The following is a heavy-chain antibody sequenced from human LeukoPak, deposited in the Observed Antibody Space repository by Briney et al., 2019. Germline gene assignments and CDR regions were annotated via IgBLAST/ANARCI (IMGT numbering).Heavy chain of an antibody. D-gene: IGHD2-2*02. CDR1: GFTFSSYW. J-gene: IGHJ4*02. Sequence: GGSLRLSCAASGFTFSSYWMSWVRQAPGKGLEWVANIKQDGSEKSYVDSVKGRFAISRDNAKNSLYLQMNSLRAEDTAVYYCARDLCSSTSCYIDYWGQGTLVTVSS. V-gene: IGHV3-7*01. CDR3: ARDLCSSTSCYIDY. CDR2: IKQDGSEK.